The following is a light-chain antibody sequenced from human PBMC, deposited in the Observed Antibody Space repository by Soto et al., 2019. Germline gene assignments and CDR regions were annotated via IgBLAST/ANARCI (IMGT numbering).Light chain of an antibody. CDR2: EVS. Sequence: QSALTQPPSVSGSPGQSVTISCTGTSSDVGNYNRVSWYQQPPGTAPKVIIYEVSNRPSGVPDRSSGSKSGNTASLTISGLQAEDEADYYCSSYTSSSTYVFGTGTKLTVL. CDR3: SSYTSSSTYV. V-gene: IGLV2-18*02. J-gene: IGLJ1*01. CDR1: SSDVGNYNR.